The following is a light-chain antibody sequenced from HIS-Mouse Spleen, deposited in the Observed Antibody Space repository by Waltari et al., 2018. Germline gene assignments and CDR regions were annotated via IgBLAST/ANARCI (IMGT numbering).Light chain of an antibody. J-gene: IGLJ3*02. CDR1: SSAVGGYNY. CDR3: SSYTSSSTLV. Sequence: QSALTQPASVSGSPGQSITISCTGTSSAVGGYNYVSWYQQHPGKAPKLMIYEVSNRPSGVSNRFSGYKSGNTASLTISGLQAEDEADYYCSSYTSSSTLVFGGGTKLTVL. V-gene: IGLV2-14*01. CDR2: EVS.